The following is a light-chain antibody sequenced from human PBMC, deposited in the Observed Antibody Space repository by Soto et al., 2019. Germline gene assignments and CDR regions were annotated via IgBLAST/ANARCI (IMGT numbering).Light chain of an antibody. Sequence: QSVLTQPASVSGSPGQSITISCTGTSSDVGGYNYVSWYQQHPGKAPKLMIYEVSNRPSGVSNRFSGSKSGNTASLTISGLQAEDEADYYCSSYTSSSTLRVFGTGSNV. V-gene: IGLV2-14*01. CDR1: SSDVGGYNY. CDR3: SSYTSSSTLRV. CDR2: EVS. J-gene: IGLJ1*01.